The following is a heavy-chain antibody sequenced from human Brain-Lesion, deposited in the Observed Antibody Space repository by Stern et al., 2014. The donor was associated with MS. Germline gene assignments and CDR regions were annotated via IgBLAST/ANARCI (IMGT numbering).Heavy chain of an antibody. Sequence: QVQPVSSAAEVRKPGSSVKVSCKASGGLFRSDAISWVRQAPGQGLEWLGGIIPMTGEAHYAQKFLDRVTITADESTTTTYMDLNSLTSEDTALYYCARHWGTDLWGQGTLLTVSS. V-gene: IGHV1-69*12. CDR1: GGLFRSDA. D-gene: IGHD7-27*01. CDR2: IIPMTGEA. CDR3: ARHWGTDL. J-gene: IGHJ5*02.